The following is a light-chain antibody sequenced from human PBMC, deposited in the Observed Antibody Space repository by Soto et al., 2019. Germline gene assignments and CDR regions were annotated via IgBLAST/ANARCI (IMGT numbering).Light chain of an antibody. CDR1: QSVSSN. V-gene: IGKV3-15*01. J-gene: IGKJ5*01. CDR2: GAS. Sequence: EIVMTQSPATLSLSPGERATLSCRASQSVSSNLAWYQQKPGQAPRLLIYGASTRATGIPARFSGSGSGTEFTLTISSLKSEDFAVYYCQQYNNWPPTFGQGTRLEIK. CDR3: QQYNNWPPT.